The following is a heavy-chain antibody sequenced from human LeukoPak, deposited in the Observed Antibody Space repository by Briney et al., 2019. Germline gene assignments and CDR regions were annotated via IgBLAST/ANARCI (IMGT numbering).Heavy chain of an antibody. V-gene: IGHV3-21*01. CDR3: VRDFLGESGAGGP. CDR1: GFTFSSYT. J-gene: IGHJ5*02. CDR2: ISPSGAST. Sequence: GGSLRLSCTGSGFTFSSYTMNWVRQAPGKGLEWVSSISPSGASTFHAESVKGRFTTSRDNAKRSLYFQMNTLGGDDTAVYYCVRDFLGESGAGGPWGQGTLVTVSS. D-gene: IGHD2-8*02.